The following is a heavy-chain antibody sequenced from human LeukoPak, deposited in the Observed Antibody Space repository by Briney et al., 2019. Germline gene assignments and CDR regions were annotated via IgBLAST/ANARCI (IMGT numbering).Heavy chain of an antibody. J-gene: IGHJ4*02. Sequence: LSLTCTVSGGSISSGGYYWSWIRQAPGKGLEWVSFISGSGSATYYADSVKGRFTISRDNAKNSLYLQMNSLRAEDTAVYYCARVLETYYFDYWGQGTLVTVSS. V-gene: IGHV3-11*01. CDR1: GGSISSGGYY. CDR3: ARVLETYYFDY. CDR2: ISGSGSAT. D-gene: IGHD1-1*01.